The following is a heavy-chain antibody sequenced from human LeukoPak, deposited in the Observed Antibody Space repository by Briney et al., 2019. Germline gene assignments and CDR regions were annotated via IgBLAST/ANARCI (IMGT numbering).Heavy chain of an antibody. CDR2: INASGST. J-gene: IGHJ5*02. Sequence: PSETLSLTCTVSGGSISSSSYYWGWIRQPPGKGLEWIGRINASGSTRFNPSLKSRVTMSVDTSKNQFSLKLSSVTAADTAVYFCARGMAVAYDYNWFDPWGQGTLVTVSS. CDR1: GGSISSSSYY. CDR3: ARGMAVAYDYNWFDP. D-gene: IGHD5-12*01. V-gene: IGHV4-39*07.